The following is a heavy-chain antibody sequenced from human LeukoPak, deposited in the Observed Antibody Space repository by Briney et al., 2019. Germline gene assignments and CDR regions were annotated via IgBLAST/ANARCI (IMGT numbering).Heavy chain of an antibody. CDR2: INHSGST. J-gene: IGHJ4*02. Sequence: SETLSLTCAVYGGSFSGYYWSWIRQPPGKGLEWIGEINHSGSTNYNPSLKSRVTISVDTSKNQFSLKLSSVTAADTAVYYCARVRWDCSSTSRRDYWGQGTLVTVSS. D-gene: IGHD2-2*01. V-gene: IGHV4-34*01. CDR3: ARVRWDCSSTSRRDY. CDR1: GGSFSGYY.